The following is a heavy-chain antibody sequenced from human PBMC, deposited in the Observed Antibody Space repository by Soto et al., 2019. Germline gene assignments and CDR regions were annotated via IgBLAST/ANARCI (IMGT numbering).Heavy chain of an antibody. Sequence: GGSLRLSCAASGFTFSSYAMSWVRQAPGKGLEWVSAISGSGGSTYYADSVKGRFTISRDNSENTLYLQMNSLRAEDTAVYYCAKSNLMPGYFDYWGQGTLVTVSS. CDR2: ISGSGGST. D-gene: IGHD7-27*01. J-gene: IGHJ4*02. V-gene: IGHV3-23*01. CDR3: AKSNLMPGYFDY. CDR1: GFTFSSYA.